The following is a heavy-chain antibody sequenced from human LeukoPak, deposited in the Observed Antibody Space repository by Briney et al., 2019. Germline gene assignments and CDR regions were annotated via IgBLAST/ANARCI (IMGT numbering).Heavy chain of an antibody. D-gene: IGHD2-15*01. V-gene: IGHV1-69*13. CDR3: ARPPGGGPNNRGFDP. CDR1: VGTFSSYA. J-gene: IGHJ5*02. CDR2: IIPIFGTA. Sequence: SVKVSCKASVGTFSSYAISWVRQAPGQGLEWMGGIIPIFGTANYAQKFQGRVTITADESTSTAYMELSSLRSEDTAVYHCARPPGGGPNNRGFDPWGQGTLVTVSS.